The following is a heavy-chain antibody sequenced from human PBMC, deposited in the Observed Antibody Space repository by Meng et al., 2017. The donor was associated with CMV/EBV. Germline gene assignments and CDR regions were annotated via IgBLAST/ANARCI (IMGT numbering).Heavy chain of an antibody. CDR3: AKEGLEYLAAGYNWFDP. CDR1: GFTFSSYA. D-gene: IGHD6-13*01. V-gene: IGHV3-23*01. Sequence: GGSLRLSFAASGFTFSSYAMSWVRQAPGKGLEWVSSISGSGGSTYYADSVKGRFTISRDNSKNTLYLQMNSLRAEDTAVYYCAKEGLEYLAAGYNWFDPWGQGTLVTVSS. CDR2: ISGSGGST. J-gene: IGHJ5*02.